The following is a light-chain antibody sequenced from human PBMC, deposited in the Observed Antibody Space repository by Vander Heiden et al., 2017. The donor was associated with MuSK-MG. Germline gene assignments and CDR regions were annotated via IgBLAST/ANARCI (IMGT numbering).Light chain of an antibody. Sequence: DIQMTQSPSSLSASVGDRVTITCRASQSISSYLNWYQQKPGKAPELLIYAASSLQSGVPSRFSGSGSGTGFTLTISSLQPEDFATYYCQQSDSTPLTFGHGTKVEIK. CDR3: QQSDSTPLT. CDR2: AAS. CDR1: QSISSY. V-gene: IGKV1-39*01. J-gene: IGKJ3*01.